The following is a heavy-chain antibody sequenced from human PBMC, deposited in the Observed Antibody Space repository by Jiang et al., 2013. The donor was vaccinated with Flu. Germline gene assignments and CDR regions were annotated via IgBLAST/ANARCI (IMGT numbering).Heavy chain of an antibody. V-gene: IGHV4-59*01. CDR2: IYYSGST. CDR1: GGSISSYY. J-gene: IGHJ3*02. D-gene: IGHD3-3*01. CDR3: ARGRYDFWSGYPDAFDI. Sequence: LLKPSETLSLTCTVSGGSISSYYWSWIRQPPGKGLEWIGYIYYSGSTNYNPSLKSRVTISVDTSKNQFSLKLSSVTAADTAVYYCARGRYDFWSGYPDAFDIWGQGTMVTVSS.